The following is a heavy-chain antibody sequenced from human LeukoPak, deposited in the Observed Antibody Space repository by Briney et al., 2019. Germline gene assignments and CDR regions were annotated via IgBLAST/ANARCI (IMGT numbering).Heavy chain of an antibody. J-gene: IGHJ5*02. CDR3: ARGGYCSNTACYGGGWFDP. CDR2: IGYDGSIK. Sequence: GGSLSFPCVGSGFTFRTIGLHWVAQAQGKGWKGLAVIGYDGSIKYYADSVRGRFTISRDNSKNMLHLQMNSLRAEDTAVYYCARGGYCSNTACYGGGWFDPWGQGTQVTVSS. D-gene: IGHD2-2*01. V-gene: IGHV3-33*01. CDR1: GFTFRTIG.